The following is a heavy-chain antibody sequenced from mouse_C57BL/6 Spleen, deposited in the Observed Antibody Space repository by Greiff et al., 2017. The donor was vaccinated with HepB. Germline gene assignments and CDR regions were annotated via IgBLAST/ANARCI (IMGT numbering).Heavy chain of an antibody. Sequence: QVQLQQPGAELVMPGASVKLSCKASGYTFTSYWMHWVKQRPGQGLEWIGEIDPSDSYTNYNQKFKGKSTLTVDKSSSTAYMQLSSLTSEDSAVYYCARATPVEARYYFDYWGQGTTLTASS. V-gene: IGHV1-69*01. D-gene: IGHD1-1*01. CDR3: ARATPVEARYYFDY. J-gene: IGHJ2*01. CDR2: IDPSDSYT. CDR1: GYTFTSYW.